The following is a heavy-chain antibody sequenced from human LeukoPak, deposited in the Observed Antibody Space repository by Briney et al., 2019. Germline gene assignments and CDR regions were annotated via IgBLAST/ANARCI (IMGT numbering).Heavy chain of an antibody. CDR3: ARVSGSYYSDFDY. V-gene: IGHV4-39*07. CDR2: IYYSGST. J-gene: IGHJ4*02. Sequence: SETLSLTCTVSGGSISSSSYYWGWIRQPPGKGLEWIGSIYYSGSTYYNPSLKSRVTISVDTSKNQFSLKLSSVTAADTAVYCCARVSGSYYSDFDYWGQGTLVTVSS. D-gene: IGHD3-10*01. CDR1: GGSISSSSYY.